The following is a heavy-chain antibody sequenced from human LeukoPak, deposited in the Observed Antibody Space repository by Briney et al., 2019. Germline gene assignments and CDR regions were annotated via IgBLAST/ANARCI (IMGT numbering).Heavy chain of an antibody. CDR2: IYSNGDT. D-gene: IGHD1-7*01. J-gene: IGHJ4*02. V-gene: IGHV4-39*07. CDR3: TGELAGTTVHY. Sequence: PSETLSLTCSVSGGSIRSRTYFWGRIRQPPGKGLEWIGSIYSNGDTYYNPSLKSRFTTSLDTSKNQFSLKLSSVTAADTAIYFCTGELAGTTVHYWGQGTLVTISS. CDR1: GGSIRSRTYF.